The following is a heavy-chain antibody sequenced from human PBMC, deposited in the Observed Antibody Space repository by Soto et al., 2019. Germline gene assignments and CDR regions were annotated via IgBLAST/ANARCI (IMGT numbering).Heavy chain of an antibody. D-gene: IGHD1-7*01. CDR1: GGSISSSSYY. CDR3: ARPSGTYRTNWYGH. CDR2: IYYSGST. J-gene: IGHJ5*02. V-gene: IGHV4-39*01. Sequence: PSETLSLTCTVSGGSISSSSYYWGWIRQPPGKGLEWIGSIYYSGSTYYNPSLKSRVTISVDTSKNQFSLKLSSVTAADTAVYYCARPSGTYRTNWYGHWGEGTLVTV.